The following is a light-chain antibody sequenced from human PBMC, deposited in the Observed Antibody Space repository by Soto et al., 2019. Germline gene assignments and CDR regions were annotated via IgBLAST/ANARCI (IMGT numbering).Light chain of an antibody. V-gene: IGLV2-14*01. CDR2: EVS. CDR3: SSYTSSSNV. Sequence: VLTQPASVSGSPGQSITISCTGTSSDVGGYNYVSWYQQHPGKAPKLMIYEVSNRPSGVSNRFSGSKSGNTASLTISGLQAEDEADYYCSSYTSSSNVFGTGTKVTVL. J-gene: IGLJ1*01. CDR1: SSDVGGYNY.